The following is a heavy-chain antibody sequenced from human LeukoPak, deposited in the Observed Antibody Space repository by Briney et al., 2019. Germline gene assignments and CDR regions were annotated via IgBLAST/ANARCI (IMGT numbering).Heavy chain of an antibody. V-gene: IGHV4-61*02. CDR3: ARDSSGSSSPFDY. D-gene: IGHD6-6*01. CDR2: IYTSGST. J-gene: IGHJ4*02. CDR1: GGSISSGSYY. Sequence: SETLSLTCTVSGGSISSGSYYWSWIRQPAGKGLEWIGRIYTSGSTNYNPSLKSRVTISVDTSKNQFSLKLSSVTAADTAVYYCARDSSGSSSPFDYWGQGTLVTVSS.